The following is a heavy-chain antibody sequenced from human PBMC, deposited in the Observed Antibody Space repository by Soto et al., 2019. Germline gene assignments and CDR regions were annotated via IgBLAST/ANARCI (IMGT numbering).Heavy chain of an antibody. D-gene: IGHD2-8*02. CDR3: ARMGVYANDAFDI. V-gene: IGHV3-7*01. Sequence: SYWMSWVRQAPGKGLEWVANIKQDGSEKYYVDSVKGRFTISRDNAKNSLYLQMNSLRAEDTAVYYCARMGVYANDAFDIWGQGTMVTVSS. J-gene: IGHJ3*02. CDR2: IKQDGSEK. CDR1: SYW.